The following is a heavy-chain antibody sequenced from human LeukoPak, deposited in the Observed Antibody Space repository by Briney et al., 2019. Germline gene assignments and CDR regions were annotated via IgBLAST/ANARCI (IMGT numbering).Heavy chain of an antibody. Sequence: GGSLRLSCAASGFTFSSYSMNWVRQAPRKGLEWVSSISSSSSYIYYADSVKGRFTISRDNAKNSLYLQMNSLRAEDTAVYYCARDSEMGAFDYWGQGTLVTVSS. CDR3: ARDSEMGAFDY. V-gene: IGHV3-21*01. CDR2: ISSSSSYI. J-gene: IGHJ4*02. CDR1: GFTFSSYS. D-gene: IGHD5-24*01.